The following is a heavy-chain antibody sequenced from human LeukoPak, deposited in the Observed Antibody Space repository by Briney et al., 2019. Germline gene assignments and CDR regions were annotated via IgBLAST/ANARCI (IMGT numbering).Heavy chain of an antibody. D-gene: IGHD5-24*01. CDR3: MRGRDAYKSNTFDI. V-gene: IGHV1-69*13. CDR1: GGTFSSHS. J-gene: IGHJ3*02. CDR2: IIPIFGTS. Sequence: ASVTVSCKAFGGTFSSHSISWVRQAPGQGLEWMGGIIPIFGTSNYAQRFQGRVTISADESTSTAYMELSSLRSEDTAVYYCMRGRDAYKSNTFDIWGQGTMVTVSS.